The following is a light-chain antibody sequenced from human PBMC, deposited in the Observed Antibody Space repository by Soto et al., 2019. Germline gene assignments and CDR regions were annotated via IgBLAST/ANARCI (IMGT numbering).Light chain of an antibody. J-gene: IGKJ1*01. CDR3: QQHNNWLRT. CDR1: QSVSSN. Sequence: EIVMTQSPATLSVSPGERATLSCRASQSVSSNLAWYQQKPGQAPRLLIYGASTRATGIPARFSGSGPGTEFTLTMSSLQSEDFAVYYCQQHNNWLRTFGQGTKVDIK. V-gene: IGKV3-15*01. CDR2: GAS.